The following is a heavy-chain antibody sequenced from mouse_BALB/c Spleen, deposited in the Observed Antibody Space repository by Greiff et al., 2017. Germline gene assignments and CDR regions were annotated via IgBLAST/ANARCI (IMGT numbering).Heavy chain of an antibody. CDR3: ARGYRYDEGFAY. D-gene: IGHD2-14*01. V-gene: IGHV5-9-4*01. J-gene: IGHJ3*01. CDR2: ISSGGSYT. Sequence: EVQVVESGGGLVKPGGSLKLSCAASGFTFSSYAMSWVRQSPEKRLEWVAEISSGGSYTYYPDTVTGRFTISRDNAKNTLYLEMSSLRSEDTAMYYCARGYRYDEGFAYWGQGTLVTVSA. CDR1: GFTFSSYA.